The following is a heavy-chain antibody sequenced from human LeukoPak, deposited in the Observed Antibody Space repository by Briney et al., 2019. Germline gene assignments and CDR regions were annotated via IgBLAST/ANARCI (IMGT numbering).Heavy chain of an antibody. CDR2: INPSGGST. CDR1: GYTFTSYY. Sequence: ASVKVSCKASGYTFTSYYTHWVRQAPGQGLEWMGTINPSGGSTSYAQKFQGRVTMTRDTSTSTVYMELSSLRSEDTAVYYCARNEVTGDLGYWGQGTLVTVSS. V-gene: IGHV1-46*03. D-gene: IGHD2-21*02. CDR3: ARNEVTGDLGY. J-gene: IGHJ4*02.